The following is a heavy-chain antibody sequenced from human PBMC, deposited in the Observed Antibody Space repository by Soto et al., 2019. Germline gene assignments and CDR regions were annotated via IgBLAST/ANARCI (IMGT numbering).Heavy chain of an antibody. V-gene: IGHV3-23*01. CDR3: AKCVRGLYSSLGYYGMDV. D-gene: IGHD2-2*02. J-gene: IGHJ6*02. Sequence: EVQLLESGGGLVQPGGSLRLSCAASGFTFSNYAMSWVRQAPGKGLEWVSAIGGSGDYTYYADSVKGRFTISRDNSKNTLYLQMNSLRAEDTAVYYCAKCVRGLYSSLGYYGMDVWGQGTTVTVSS. CDR1: GFTFSNYA. CDR2: IGGSGDYT.